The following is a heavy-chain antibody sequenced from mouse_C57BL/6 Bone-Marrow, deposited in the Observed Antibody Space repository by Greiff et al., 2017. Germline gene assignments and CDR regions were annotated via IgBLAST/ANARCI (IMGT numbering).Heavy chain of an antibody. D-gene: IGHD2-10*01. J-gene: IGHJ4*01. CDR2: INTYTGEP. Sequence: VQLVESGPELKKPGETVKISCKASGYTFTNCGMNWVKQAPGKGLKWMGWINTYTGEPTYADAFKGPFAFSLETSASTAYLQFNNLKTEDTATYCCARPPYFSYVMDYWGQGTSVTVSS. V-gene: IGHV9-3-1*01. CDR3: ARPPYFSYVMDY. CDR1: GYTFTNCG.